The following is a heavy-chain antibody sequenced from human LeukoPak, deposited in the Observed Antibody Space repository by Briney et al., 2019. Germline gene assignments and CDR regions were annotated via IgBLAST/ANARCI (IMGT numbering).Heavy chain of an antibody. CDR1: GGTFSSYA. J-gene: IGHJ3*02. Sequence: SVKVSCKASGGTFSSYAISWVRQAPGQGLEWMGGIIPIFGTATYAQKFQGRVTITADESTSTAYMELSSLRSEDTAVYYCARDGYSSSLDAFDIWGQGTMVTVSS. CDR3: ARDGYSSSLDAFDI. V-gene: IGHV1-69*13. CDR2: IIPIFGTA. D-gene: IGHD6-13*01.